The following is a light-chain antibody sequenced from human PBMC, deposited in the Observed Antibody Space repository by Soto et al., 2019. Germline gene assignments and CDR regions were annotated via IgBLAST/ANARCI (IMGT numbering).Light chain of an antibody. CDR3: QQYGRSPFMYT. CDR2: GAS. Sequence: EIVLTQSPGTLSLSPGERATLSCRASQSVSSSYLAWYQQKPGQAPRLLIYGASSRAMGIPDRFSGSGSGTEFTLTISRLEPEDFPVYYCQQYGRSPFMYTFGQGTKLEIK. CDR1: QSVSSSY. J-gene: IGKJ2*01. V-gene: IGKV3-20*01.